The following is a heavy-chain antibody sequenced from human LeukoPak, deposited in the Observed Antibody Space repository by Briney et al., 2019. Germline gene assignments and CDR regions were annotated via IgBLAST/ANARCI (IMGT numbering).Heavy chain of an antibody. Sequence: GGSLRLSCAASGFTVSSNYMSWVRQAPGKGLEWVSVIYSGGNTYYADSVKGRFTISRDNSKNTLYLQMNSLRAEDTAVYYCGTPGGPATRFSPFDYWGQGTLVTVSS. CDR1: GFTVSSNY. CDR2: IYSGGNT. J-gene: IGHJ4*02. D-gene: IGHD2-15*01. V-gene: IGHV3-53*01. CDR3: GTPGGPATRFSPFDY.